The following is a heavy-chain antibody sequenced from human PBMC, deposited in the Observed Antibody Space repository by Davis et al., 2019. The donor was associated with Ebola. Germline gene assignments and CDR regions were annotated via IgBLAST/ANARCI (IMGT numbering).Heavy chain of an antibody. CDR1: GFTVSSNY. J-gene: IGHJ6*03. Sequence: GGSLRLSCAASGFTVSSNYMSWVRQAPGKGLEWVAFISYHGKNIPYADSVWGRFTISRDNSKNTLFQQMNSLRAEDTAVYYCARIPYYYYYYMDVWGKGTTVTVSS. CDR3: ARIPYYYYYYMDV. V-gene: IGHV3-30*03. CDR2: ISYHGKNI. D-gene: IGHD2-2*02.